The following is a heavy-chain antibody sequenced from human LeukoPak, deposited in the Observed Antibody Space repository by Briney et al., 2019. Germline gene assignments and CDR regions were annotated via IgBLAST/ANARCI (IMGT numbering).Heavy chain of an antibody. V-gene: IGHV3-9*01. Sequence: PGGSLRLSCAASGFTFDDYAMHWVRQAPGKGLEWVSGISWNSGSIGYADSVKGRFTISRDNAKNSLYLQMNSLRAEDTALYYCAKRAGRVYYYDSSGYYGYFDYWGQGTLVTVSS. CDR3: AKRAGRVYYYDSSGYYGYFDY. D-gene: IGHD3-22*01. CDR1: GFTFDDYA. J-gene: IGHJ4*02. CDR2: ISWNSGSI.